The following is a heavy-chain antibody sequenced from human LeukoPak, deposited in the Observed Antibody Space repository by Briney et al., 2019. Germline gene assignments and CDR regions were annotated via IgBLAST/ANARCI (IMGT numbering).Heavy chain of an antibody. D-gene: IGHD6-19*01. CDR1: GGSISSYY. CDR2: IYTSGST. J-gene: IGHJ3*02. Sequence: PSETLSLTCTVSGGSISSYYWSWIRQPAGKGLEWIGRIYTSGSTNYNPSLKSRVTMSVDTSKNQFSLKLSSVTAADTAVYYCARDRRGKMHGWVGAFDIWGQGTMVTVSS. CDR3: ARDRRGKMHGWVGAFDI. V-gene: IGHV4-4*07.